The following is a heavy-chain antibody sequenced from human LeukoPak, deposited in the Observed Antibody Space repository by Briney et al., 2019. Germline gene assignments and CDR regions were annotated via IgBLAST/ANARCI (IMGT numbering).Heavy chain of an antibody. V-gene: IGHV3-30-3*01. Sequence: GGSLRLSCAASGFTFSSYAMHWVRQAPGKGLEWVAVISYDGSNKYYADSVKGRFTISRDNSKNTLYLQMNSLRAEDTAVYYCARGLPKSKTVVTPNFQHWGQGTLVTVSS. J-gene: IGHJ1*01. CDR3: ARGLPKSKTVVTPNFQH. CDR1: GFTFSSYA. CDR2: ISYDGSNK. D-gene: IGHD4-23*01.